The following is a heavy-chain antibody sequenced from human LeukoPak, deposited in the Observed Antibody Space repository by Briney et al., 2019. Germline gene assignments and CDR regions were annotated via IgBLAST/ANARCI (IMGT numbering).Heavy chain of an antibody. J-gene: IGHJ6*02. D-gene: IGHD4-11*01. CDR1: GFTFSSYS. V-gene: IGHV3-21*01. Sequence: GGSLRLSCAASGFTFSSYSMNWVRQAPGRGLEWGSSISSSSSYIYYADSVKGRFTISRDYAKKSLYLQMNSLRAEDTAGYYCSKDDIHNYPMEYYYYCMDVWGQGTTVTVSS. CDR2: ISSSSSYI. CDR3: SKDDIHNYPMEYYYYCMDV.